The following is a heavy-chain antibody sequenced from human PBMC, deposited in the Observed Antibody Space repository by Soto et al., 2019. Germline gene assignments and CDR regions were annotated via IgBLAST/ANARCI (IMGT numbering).Heavy chain of an antibody. J-gene: IGHJ4*02. CDR3: ANPGIAVAGPGDY. CDR1: GGTISSSSYY. V-gene: IGHV4-39*01. Sequence: SETMSLTCTVSGGTISSSSYYWGWIRQPPGKGLEGIGSIYYSGSTYYNPSLKSRVTISVDTSKNQFSLKLSSVTAADTAVYYCANPGIAVAGPGDYWGQGTLVTVSS. CDR2: IYYSGST. D-gene: IGHD6-19*01.